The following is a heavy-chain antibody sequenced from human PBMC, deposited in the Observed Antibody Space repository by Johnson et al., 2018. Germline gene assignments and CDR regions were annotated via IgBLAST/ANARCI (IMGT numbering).Heavy chain of an antibody. V-gene: IGHV3-30-3*01. CDR3: ARSRGAPRSSGLTVDFQH. CDR1: GFIFSNYA. Sequence: QVQLVQSGGGVVQPGRSRRLSCAASGFIFSNYAMHWVRQPPGKGLEWVALISYDETNKYYADSVKGRFTISRDNSKNMLYLHMNSLRAEDTAVYYCARSRGAPRSSGLTVDFQHWGQCTLVTVSS. D-gene: IGHD6-19*01. J-gene: IGHJ1*01. CDR2: ISYDETNK.